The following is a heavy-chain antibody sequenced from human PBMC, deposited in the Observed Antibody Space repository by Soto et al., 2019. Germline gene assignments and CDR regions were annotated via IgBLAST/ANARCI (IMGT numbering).Heavy chain of an antibody. V-gene: IGHV3-30*18. D-gene: IGHD1-26*01. CDR3: AKGEWEPTAYGMDV. Sequence: GGSLRLSCAVSGFTFSTSGMYWVRQAPGKGLEWVALISYDASNKYYADSVKGRFTVSRDNSKNTLYLQMDSLRAEDTAVYYCAKGEWEPTAYGMDVWGQGTTVTVSS. J-gene: IGHJ6*02. CDR1: GFTFSTSG. CDR2: ISYDASNK.